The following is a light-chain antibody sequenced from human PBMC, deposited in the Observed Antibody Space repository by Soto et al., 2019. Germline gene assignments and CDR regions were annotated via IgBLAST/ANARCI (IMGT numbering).Light chain of an antibody. CDR3: CTYAGXYTPYV. CDR1: SSDVGGYNY. CDR2: DVS. Sequence: QSVLTQPRSVSGSPGQSVTISCTGTSSDVGGYNYVSWYQQHPGKAPKLMIYDVSKRPSGVPDRFSGSKSGNTASLTISGLQAEDEADYYCCTYAGXYTPYVFGTGTKVTVL. J-gene: IGLJ1*01. V-gene: IGLV2-11*01.